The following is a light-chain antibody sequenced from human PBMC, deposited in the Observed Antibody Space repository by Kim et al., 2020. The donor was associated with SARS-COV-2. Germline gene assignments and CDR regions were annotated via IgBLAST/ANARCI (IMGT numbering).Light chain of an antibody. CDR3: QQFDSLPLT. V-gene: IGKV1-33*01. J-gene: IGKJ4*01. Sequence: DIQMTQSPSSLSASVGDRVTITCQASQDIDNYLNWYQQKPGKAPKLLIYDAANLGTGVPSRFSGRGSGTDFTFTISSLQPEDTATYYCQQFDSLPLTFGGGTKVDIK. CDR2: DAA. CDR1: QDIDNY.